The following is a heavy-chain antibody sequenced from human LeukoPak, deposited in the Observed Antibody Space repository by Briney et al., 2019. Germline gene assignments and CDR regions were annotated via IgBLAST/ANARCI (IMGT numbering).Heavy chain of an antibody. D-gene: IGHD3-10*01. CDR1: GFTVSNNY. CDR2: IYAGGGT. J-gene: IGHJ4*02. CDR3: ARDGYRYGSGSFPDY. V-gene: IGHV3-53*01. Sequence: PGGSLRLSCAASGFTVSNNYMSWVRQAPGKGLEWVSGIYAGGGTYYTDSVKGRFAISRDNSKNTLYLQMNTLRVEDTAMYYCARDGYRYGSGSFPDYWGQGTLVTVSS.